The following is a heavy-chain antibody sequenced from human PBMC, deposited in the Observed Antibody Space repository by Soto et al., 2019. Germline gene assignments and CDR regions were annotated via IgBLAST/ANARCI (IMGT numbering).Heavy chain of an antibody. Sequence: QMQLQESGPGLVKPSGTLSLTCAVSGGSISSTNWWTWVRQPPGKGLEWIGEIYHSGSSNYNPSLESRVTISVDKSKNQFSLKLSSVTAADTAVYYCGTFRSGYYQPDAFDIWGQGTMVTVSS. CDR1: GGSISSTNW. V-gene: IGHV4-4*02. J-gene: IGHJ3*02. D-gene: IGHD3-22*01. CDR3: GTFRSGYYQPDAFDI. CDR2: IYHSGSS.